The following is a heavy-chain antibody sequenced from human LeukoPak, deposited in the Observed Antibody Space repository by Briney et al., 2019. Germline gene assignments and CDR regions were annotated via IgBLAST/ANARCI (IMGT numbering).Heavy chain of an antibody. D-gene: IGHD3-16*01. CDR3: ASGGVVDDLFQH. V-gene: IGHV3-48*03. J-gene: IGHJ1*01. Sequence: GGSLRLSCAASGFTFSSYEMNWVRQAPGKGLEWVSYITRSGTTIYYAGSVKGRFTISRGNAKNSLYLQMNSLRAEDTAVYYCASGGVVDDLFQHWGQGTLVTVSS. CDR2: ITRSGTTI. CDR1: GFTFSSYE.